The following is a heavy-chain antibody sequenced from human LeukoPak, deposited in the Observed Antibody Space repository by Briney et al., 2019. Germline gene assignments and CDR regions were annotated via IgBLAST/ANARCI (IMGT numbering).Heavy chain of an antibody. V-gene: IGHV1-18*01. CDR3: ARDSVVVVTAIPEFDP. Sequence: GASVKVSCKASGYTFTSYGISWVRQAPGQGLEWMGWISAYNGNTNYAQKLQGRVTMTTDTSTSTAYMELRSLRSDDTAVYYCARDSVVVVTAIPEFDPWGQGTLVTVSS. J-gene: IGHJ5*02. D-gene: IGHD2-21*02. CDR1: GYTFTSYG. CDR2: ISAYNGNT.